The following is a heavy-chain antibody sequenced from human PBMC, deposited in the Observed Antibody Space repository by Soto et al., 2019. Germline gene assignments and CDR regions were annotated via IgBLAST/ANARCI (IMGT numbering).Heavy chain of an antibody. Sequence: QVQLQESGPGLVKPSQTLSLTCTISGGSVSSGGYYWSWIRQHPGKGLDWIGYIYYGGRTFYNPPRNNRVNISLHTSREQFSLNLTSVTAADTAVYYCARQGVGYGDYADDFDYWGQGTPVTVSS. CDR2: IYYGGRT. CDR3: ARQGVGYGDYADDFDY. V-gene: IGHV4-31*03. CDR1: GGSVSSGGYY. D-gene: IGHD4-17*01. J-gene: IGHJ4*02.